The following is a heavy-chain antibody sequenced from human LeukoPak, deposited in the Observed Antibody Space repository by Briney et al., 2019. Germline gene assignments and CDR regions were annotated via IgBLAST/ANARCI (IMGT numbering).Heavy chain of an antibody. Sequence: SETLSLTCTVSGGSISSYHWSWIRQPPGKGLEWIGYIYYSGSTNYNPSLKSRVTISVDTSKNQFSLKLSSVTAADTAVYYCARSPPMVRGVIDYWGQGTLVTVSS. V-gene: IGHV4-59*01. J-gene: IGHJ4*02. CDR1: GGSISSYH. CDR3: ARSPPMVRGVIDY. D-gene: IGHD3-10*01. CDR2: IYYSGST.